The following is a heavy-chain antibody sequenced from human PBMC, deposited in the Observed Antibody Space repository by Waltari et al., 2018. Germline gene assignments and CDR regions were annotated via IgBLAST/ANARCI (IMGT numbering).Heavy chain of an antibody. J-gene: IGHJ4*02. CDR2: ISGSGTGT. CDR3: ARWDTAMVD. D-gene: IGHD5-18*01. CDR1: GFTFRSNS. V-gene: IGHV3-23*01. Sequence: EVQLLESGGGLVQPGGSLRLSCAASGFTFRSNSMSWFRQAPGKGLEWVSAISGSGTGTYYADSVQGRFTISRDNSENTLYLQMDSLRAEDTAVYYCARWDTAMVDWGQGTLVTVSS.